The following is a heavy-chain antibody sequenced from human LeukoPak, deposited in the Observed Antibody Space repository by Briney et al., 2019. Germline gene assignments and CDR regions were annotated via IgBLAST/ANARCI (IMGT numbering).Heavy chain of an antibody. CDR2: ISASGGST. Sequence: GGSLRLSCAASGFTFSSYAMSWVRQVPGKGLEWVSAISASGGSTYYADSVKGRFTISRDNSKNTLYLRMNSLRAEDTAVYYCAKDLGDVTKPGIGYFDLWGQGTLVTVSA. J-gene: IGHJ4*02. CDR3: AKDLGDVTKPGIGYFDL. CDR1: GFTFSSYA. D-gene: IGHD3-10*01. V-gene: IGHV3-23*01.